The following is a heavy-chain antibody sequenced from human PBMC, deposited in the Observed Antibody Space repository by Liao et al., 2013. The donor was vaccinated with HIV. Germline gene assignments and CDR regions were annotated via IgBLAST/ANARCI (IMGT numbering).Heavy chain of an antibody. CDR2: IYFSGST. CDR3: ARARWGYDTSGLRLYYHYMDV. D-gene: IGHD3-22*01. Sequence: QVQLQESGPGLVKPSQTLSLTCNVAGASISSGDYQWSWIRQPPGKGLEWIGYIYFSGSTYYNPSLKSRVRISVDTSKNQFSLKLTSVTAADTAVYYCARARWGYDTSGLRLYYHYMDVWGKGATVTVSS. V-gene: IGHV4-30-4*08. J-gene: IGHJ6*03. CDR1: GASISSGDYQ.